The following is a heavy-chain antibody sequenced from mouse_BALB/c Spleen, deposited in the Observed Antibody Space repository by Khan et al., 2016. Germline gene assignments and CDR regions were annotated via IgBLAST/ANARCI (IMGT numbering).Heavy chain of an antibody. Sequence: EVKLLESGPSLVKPSQTLSLTCSVTGDSITSGYWNWIRKFPGNKLEYMGYISYSGSTYYNPFLESRISITRDTSKNQYFLQLNFVTTEDTATYYCATYDGYYFDYWGQGTTLTVSS. CDR2: ISYSGST. J-gene: IGHJ2*01. CDR1: GDSITSGY. D-gene: IGHD2-3*01. V-gene: IGHV3-8*02. CDR3: ATYDGYYFDY.